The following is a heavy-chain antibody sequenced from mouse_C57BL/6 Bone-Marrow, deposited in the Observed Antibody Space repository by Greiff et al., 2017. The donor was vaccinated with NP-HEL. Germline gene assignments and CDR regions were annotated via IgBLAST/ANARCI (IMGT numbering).Heavy chain of an antibody. D-gene: IGHD1-1*01. V-gene: IGHV6-3*01. Sequence: DVKLVESGGGLVQPGGSMKLSCVASGFTFSNYWMNWVRQSPEKGLEWVAQIRLKSDNYATHYAESVKGRFTISRDDSKSSVYLQMNNLRAEDTGIYYCTGRRYYGSSPYWYFDVWGTGTTVTVSS. CDR1: GFTFSNYW. CDR3: TGRRYYGSSPYWYFDV. J-gene: IGHJ1*03. CDR2: IRLKSDNYAT.